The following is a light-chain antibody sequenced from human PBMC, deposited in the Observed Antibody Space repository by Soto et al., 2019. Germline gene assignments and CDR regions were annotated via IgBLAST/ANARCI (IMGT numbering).Light chain of an antibody. CDR2: KTS. Sequence: DIQMTQSPSTLSASVGDRVIITCRASQSISTWLARYQQKPGKAPKLLIYKTSSLESGVPSRFSGSGSGTEFSLTISSLQPDDFATYYCQQYNSYSLFGPGTKVDLK. CDR1: QSISTW. J-gene: IGKJ3*01. V-gene: IGKV1-5*03. CDR3: QQYNSYSL.